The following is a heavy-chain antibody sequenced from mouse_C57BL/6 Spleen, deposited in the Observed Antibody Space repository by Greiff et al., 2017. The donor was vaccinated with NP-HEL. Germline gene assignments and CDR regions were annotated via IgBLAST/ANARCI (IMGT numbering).Heavy chain of an antibody. D-gene: IGHD1-1*01. Sequence: QVQLQQPGAELVKPGASVKLSCKASGYTFTSYWMQWVKQRPGQGLEWIGEIDPSDSYTNYNQKFKGKATLTVDTSSSTAYMQLSSLTSEDSAVYYCAREITTVVTPYFDYWGQGTTLTVSS. CDR3: AREITTVVTPYFDY. CDR2: IDPSDSYT. V-gene: IGHV1-50*01. J-gene: IGHJ2*01. CDR1: GYTFTSYW.